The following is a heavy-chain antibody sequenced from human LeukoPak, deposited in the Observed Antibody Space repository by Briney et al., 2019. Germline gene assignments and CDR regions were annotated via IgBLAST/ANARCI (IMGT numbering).Heavy chain of an antibody. CDR1: GYTFSDFS. CDR2: ISVRSNYR. Sequence: PGGSLTLSCAASGYTFSDFSVNWVRQAPGKGLEWVSSISVRSNYRYYADSVRGRFTISRDDARDSLFLQMNILRAEDTAVYFCVRLRRNSDRSGYYYYYDYWGQGTLVTVSS. CDR3: VRLRRNSDRSGYYYYYDY. J-gene: IGHJ4*02. V-gene: IGHV3-21*01. D-gene: IGHD3-22*01.